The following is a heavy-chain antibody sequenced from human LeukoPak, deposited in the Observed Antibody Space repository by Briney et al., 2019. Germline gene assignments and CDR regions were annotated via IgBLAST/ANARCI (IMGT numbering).Heavy chain of an antibody. D-gene: IGHD4/OR15-4a*01. J-gene: IGHJ4*02. V-gene: IGHV4-30-2*01. CDR3: ARVTLGISHH. CDR2: IYHSGST. CDR1: GGSISSGGYY. Sequence: PSETLSLTCTVSGGSISSGGYYWSWIRQPPGKGLEWIGYIYHSGSTYYNPSLKSRVTISVDRSKNQFSLKLSSVTAADTAVYYCARVTLGISHHWGQGTLVTVSS.